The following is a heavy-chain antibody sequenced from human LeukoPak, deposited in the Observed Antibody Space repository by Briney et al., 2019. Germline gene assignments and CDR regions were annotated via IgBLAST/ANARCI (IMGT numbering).Heavy chain of an antibody. D-gene: IGHD2-8*01. Sequence: GGSLRLSCAASGFTFSGYPIHWVRQAPGKGLEWVAVISYDGSNKYYADSVKGRFTISRDNSKNTLYLQMNSLRAEDTAVYYCARSYEDWGQGTLVTVSS. CDR1: GFTFSGYP. V-gene: IGHV3-30-3*01. J-gene: IGHJ4*02. CDR3: ARSYED. CDR2: ISYDGSNK.